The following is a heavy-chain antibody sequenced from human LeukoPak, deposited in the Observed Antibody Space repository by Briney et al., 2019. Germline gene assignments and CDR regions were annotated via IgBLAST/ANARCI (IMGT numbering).Heavy chain of an antibody. CDR3: ARGTGYSSPDWFDP. CDR1: GFTVSSNY. D-gene: IGHD6-13*01. CDR2: IYSGGST. V-gene: IGHV3-53*01. J-gene: IGHJ5*02. Sequence: GGSLRLSCAASGFTVSSNYMSWVRQAPGKGLEWVSVIYSGGSTYYADSVKARFTISRDNSKNTMYLQMNSLRAEDTAVYYCARGTGYSSPDWFDPWGEGTLVTVSS.